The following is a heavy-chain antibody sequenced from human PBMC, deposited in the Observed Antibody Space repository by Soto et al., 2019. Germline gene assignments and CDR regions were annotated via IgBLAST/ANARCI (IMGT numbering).Heavy chain of an antibody. CDR2: IFSNDEK. V-gene: IGHV2-26*02. CDR3: ARILFGRSVAGGYFYMDV. J-gene: IGHJ6*03. Sequence: HVTLKESGPVLVKPTETLTLTCTVSGFSLSNGKVGVSWIRQPPGKALEWLAHIFSNDEKSYRTSLKSRLTISEDTSKSQVVLTMTNVDPVNKATYSSARILFGRSVAGGYFYMDVWGKGTTVTVSS. CDR1: GFSLSNGKVG. D-gene: IGHD6-19*01.